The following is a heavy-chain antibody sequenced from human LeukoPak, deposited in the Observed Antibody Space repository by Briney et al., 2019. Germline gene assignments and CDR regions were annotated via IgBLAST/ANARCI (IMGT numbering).Heavy chain of an antibody. V-gene: IGHV3-30*04. CDR3: ARGQDTVVTSRDAFDI. J-gene: IGHJ3*02. D-gene: IGHD4-23*01. CDR2: ISYDGSNK. Sequence: GGSLRLSCAASGFTFSSYAMHWVRQAPGKGLEWVAVISYDGSNKYYADPVKGRFTISRDNSKNTLYLQMNSLRAEDTAVYYCARGQDTVVTSRDAFDIWGQGTMVTVSS. CDR1: GFTFSSYA.